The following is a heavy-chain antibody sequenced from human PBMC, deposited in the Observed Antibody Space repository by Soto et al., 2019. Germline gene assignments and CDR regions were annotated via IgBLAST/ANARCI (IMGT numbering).Heavy chain of an antibody. D-gene: IGHD2-2*01. Sequence: GGSLRLSCAASGFTFSDYYMSWIRQAPGKGLEWVSYISSSSSYTNYADSVKGRFTISRDNAKNSLYLKMNTLRAEDTAVYYWAREGTSSGAFDIWGQGTMVTVSS. CDR3: AREGTSSGAFDI. CDR1: GFTFSDYY. CDR2: ISSSSSYT. V-gene: IGHV3-11*06. J-gene: IGHJ3*02.